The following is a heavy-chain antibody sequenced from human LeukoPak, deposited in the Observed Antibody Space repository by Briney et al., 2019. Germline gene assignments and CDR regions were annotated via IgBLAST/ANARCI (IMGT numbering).Heavy chain of an antibody. Sequence: SETLSLTCTVSGGSISNYYWNWIRQPPGKGLEWIGNIHYGGSTNYNPSLNSRVTMTIDTSSNQFSLKVNSVTAADTAVYYCARGSSLRXEXXXXXRXXDYWGXGTLVTV. CDR1: GGSISNYY. CDR2: IHYGGST. D-gene: IGHD3-16*01. CDR3: ARGSSLRXEXXXXXRXXDY. V-gene: IGHV4-59*13. J-gene: IGHJ4*03.